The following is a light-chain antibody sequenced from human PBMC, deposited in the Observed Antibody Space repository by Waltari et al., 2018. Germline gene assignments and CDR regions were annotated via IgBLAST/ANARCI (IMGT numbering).Light chain of an antibody. CDR2: EVS. Sequence: QSALTQPPSASGSPGQSVTISCTGTSSDIGGYSYVSWIQQHPGKAPKLMIYEVSNRPSGVPDRFSGSKSGNTAYLTVSGLQAEDEADYYCSSYADSNNYVFGTGTKVTVL. V-gene: IGLV2-8*01. J-gene: IGLJ1*01. CDR1: SSDIGGYSY. CDR3: SSYADSNNYV.